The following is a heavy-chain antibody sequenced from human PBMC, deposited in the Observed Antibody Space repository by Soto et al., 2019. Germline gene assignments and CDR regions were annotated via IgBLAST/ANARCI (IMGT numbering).Heavy chain of an antibody. CDR3: AREIAAYYYDYMDV. Sequence: QVQLQESGPGLVKPSQTLSLTCTVSGGSISSGGYYWSWIRQHPGKGLEWIGYIYYSGSTYYNPSLTSRVTTSKDTSKNQFTLKLSSVTAADTAVYYCAREIAAYYYDYMDVWGKGTTVTVSS. V-gene: IGHV4-31*03. D-gene: IGHD6-13*01. CDR2: IYYSGST. CDR1: GGSISSGGYY. J-gene: IGHJ6*03.